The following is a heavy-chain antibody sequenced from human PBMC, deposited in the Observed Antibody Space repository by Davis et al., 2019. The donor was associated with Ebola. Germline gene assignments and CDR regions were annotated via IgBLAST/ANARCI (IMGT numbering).Heavy chain of an antibody. CDR3: AREVRYYGSGSYYNDYFDY. J-gene: IGHJ4*02. CDR2: ISAYNGNT. D-gene: IGHD3-10*01. Sequence: ASVKVSCKASGYTFTSYGISWVRQAPGQGLEWMGWISAYNGNTNYAQKLQGRVTMTTDTSTSTAYMELSRLRSDDTAVYYCAREVRYYGSGSYYNDYFDYWGQGTLVTVSS. CDR1: GYTFTSYG. V-gene: IGHV1-18*01.